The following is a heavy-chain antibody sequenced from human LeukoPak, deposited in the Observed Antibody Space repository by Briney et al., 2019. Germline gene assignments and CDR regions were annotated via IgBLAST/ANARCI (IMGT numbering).Heavy chain of an antibody. CDR2: IYTGGST. Sequence: SETLSLTCTVSGGSISSYYWSWIRQPAGKGLEWIGRIYTGGSTNYNPSLKSRVTMSVDTSKNQFSLKLSSVTAADTAVYYCAGGGIAVAGNRKYFQHWGQGTLVTVSS. D-gene: IGHD6-19*01. CDR3: AGGGIAVAGNRKYFQH. CDR1: GGSISSYY. J-gene: IGHJ1*01. V-gene: IGHV4-4*07.